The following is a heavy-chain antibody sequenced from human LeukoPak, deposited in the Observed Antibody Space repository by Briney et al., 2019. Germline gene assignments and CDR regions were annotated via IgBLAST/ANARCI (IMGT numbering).Heavy chain of an antibody. CDR2: IYSGGYT. D-gene: IGHD3-22*01. Sequence: PGRSLRLSCAASGFTFDDYAMHWVRQAPGKGLEWVSVIYSGGYTHYADSVKGRFTISRDNSKNTLYLQMDNLRAEDTAVYYCARDLGGRDYYDTTNYYWGQGTLVTVSS. CDR3: ARDLGGRDYYDTTNYY. V-gene: IGHV3-66*01. J-gene: IGHJ4*02. CDR1: GFTFDDYA.